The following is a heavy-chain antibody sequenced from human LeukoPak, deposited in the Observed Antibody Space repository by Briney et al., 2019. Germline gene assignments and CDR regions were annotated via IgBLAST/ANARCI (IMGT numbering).Heavy chain of an antibody. CDR1: GFTFSSYT. J-gene: IGHJ3*02. D-gene: IGHD3-10*01. V-gene: IGHV3-23*01. Sequence: PGGSLRLSCAASGFTFSSYTMGWVRQAPGKGLEWVSSMSGSDGTTYYADSVKGRFAISRDNSKNTLYLQIYSLRAEDTAVYYCGKRQHGSGTYYGAFDIWGQGTMVTVSS. CDR2: MSGSDGTT. CDR3: GKRQHGSGTYYGAFDI.